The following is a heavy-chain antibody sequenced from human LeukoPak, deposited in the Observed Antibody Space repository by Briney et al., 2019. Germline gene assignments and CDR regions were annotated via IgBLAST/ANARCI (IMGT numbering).Heavy chain of an antibody. Sequence: ASVKVSCKASGYTFTSYGISWVRQAPGQGLEWMGWISAYNGNTNYAQKPQGRVTMTTDTSTSTAYMELRSLRSDDTAVYYCARDTLTYSSSWYRQWGQGTLVTVSS. CDR2: ISAYNGNT. D-gene: IGHD6-13*01. CDR1: GYTFTSYG. CDR3: ARDTLTYSSSWYRQ. V-gene: IGHV1-18*01. J-gene: IGHJ4*02.